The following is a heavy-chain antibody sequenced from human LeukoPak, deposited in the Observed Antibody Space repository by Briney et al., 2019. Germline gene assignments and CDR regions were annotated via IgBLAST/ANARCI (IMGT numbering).Heavy chain of an antibody. CDR1: GFTFDDYA. Sequence: GGSLRLSCAASGFTFDDYAMHWVRQAPGKGLEWVSGISWNSGSIGYADSVKGRFTISRDNAKNSLYLQMNSLRDEDTAVYYCARIGYSSSCFDYWGQGTLVTVSS. J-gene: IGHJ4*02. D-gene: IGHD6-13*01. CDR2: ISWNSGSI. CDR3: ARIGYSSSCFDY. V-gene: IGHV3-9*01.